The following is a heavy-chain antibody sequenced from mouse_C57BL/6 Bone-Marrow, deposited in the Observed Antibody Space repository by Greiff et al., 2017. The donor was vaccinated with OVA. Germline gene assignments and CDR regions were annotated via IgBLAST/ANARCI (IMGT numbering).Heavy chain of an antibody. J-gene: IGHJ4*01. V-gene: IGHV1-15*01. CDR2: IDPETGGT. CDR1: GYTFTDYE. D-gene: IGHD1-1*01. CDR3: ARSLPYYGSSYPYYYAMDY. Sequence: VQLQQSGAELVRPGASVTLSCKASGYTFTDYEMHWVKQTPVHGLEWIGAIDPETGGTAYNQKFKGKAILTVDKSSSTAYMQLSSLTSEDSAVYYCARSLPYYGSSYPYYYAMDYWGQGTSVTVSS.